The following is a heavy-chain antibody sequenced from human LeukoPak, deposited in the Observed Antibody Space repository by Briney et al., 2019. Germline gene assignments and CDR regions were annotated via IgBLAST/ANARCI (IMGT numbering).Heavy chain of an antibody. CDR1: GFTFSSYG. J-gene: IGHJ4*02. V-gene: IGHV3-30*03. Sequence: GGSLRLSCAASGFTFSSYGMHWVRQAPGKGLEWVAVISYDGSNKYYADSVKGRFTISRDNSKNTLYLQMNSLRSDDTAVYYCARDRTPWRGVPSDYWGQGTLVTVSS. CDR3: ARDRTPWRGVPSDY. D-gene: IGHD3-10*01. CDR2: ISYDGSNK.